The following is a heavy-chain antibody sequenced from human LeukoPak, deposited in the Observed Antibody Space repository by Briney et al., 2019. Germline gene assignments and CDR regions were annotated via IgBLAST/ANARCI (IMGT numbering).Heavy chain of an antibody. CDR3: ARHAGVASIVDY. Sequence: GESLKISCKASGYSFTTYWIGWVRQMPGKGLEWMGIIYPGDSDTRYSPAFQGQVTISADKSISTAYLHWSSLKASGTAMYYCARHAGVASIVDYWGQGTLVTVSS. V-gene: IGHV5-51*01. D-gene: IGHD5-12*01. CDR1: GYSFTTYW. CDR2: IYPGDSDT. J-gene: IGHJ4*02.